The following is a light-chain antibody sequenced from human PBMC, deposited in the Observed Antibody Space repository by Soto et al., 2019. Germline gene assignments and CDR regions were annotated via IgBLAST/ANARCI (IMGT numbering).Light chain of an antibody. CDR2: DVN. CDR3: SSYTGSSTPYV. J-gene: IGLJ1*01. Sequence: QSALTQPASVSGSPGQSITFSCTGTSSDIGGYNYVSWYQQHPGKSPKLMIYDVNNRPSGVTNRFSCSKSGNTASLTICGLHAEDEADYYCSSYTGSSTPYVFGAGTKLTVL. CDR1: SSDIGGYNY. V-gene: IGLV2-14*01.